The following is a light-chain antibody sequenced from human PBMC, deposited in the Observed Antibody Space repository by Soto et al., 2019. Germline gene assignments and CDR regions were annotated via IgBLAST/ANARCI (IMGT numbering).Light chain of an antibody. V-gene: IGLV1-47*01. CDR3: ATWSGGLIGWL. CDR1: SSNIGTNY. CDR2: RNN. Sequence: QAVVTQPPSASGTPGQRVTISCSGSSSNIGTNYVYWYQQLPGTAPKLLIYRNNQRPSWVPDRFSGSKSGTSASLAISGLGSEDEAHYYCATWSGGLIGWLFGGGTKVTVL. J-gene: IGLJ2*01.